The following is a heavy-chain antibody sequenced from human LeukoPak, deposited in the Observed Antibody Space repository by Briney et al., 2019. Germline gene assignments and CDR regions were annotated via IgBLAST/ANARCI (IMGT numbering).Heavy chain of an antibody. Sequence: GGSLRLSCAASGFTFSSYAMRWVRQAPGKGLEWVGRIKSKTDGGTTDYAAPVKGRFTISRDDSKNTLYLQMNSLKTEDTAVYYCGAPGNYFDYWGQGTLVTVSS. V-gene: IGHV3-15*01. CDR1: GFTFSSYA. CDR2: IKSKTDGGTT. J-gene: IGHJ4*02. D-gene: IGHD1-14*01. CDR3: GAPGNYFDY.